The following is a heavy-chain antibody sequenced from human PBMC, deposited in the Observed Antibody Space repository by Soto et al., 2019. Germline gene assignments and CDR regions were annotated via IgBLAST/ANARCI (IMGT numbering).Heavy chain of an antibody. CDR1: GYTFTGYY. D-gene: IGHD4-4*01. CDR3: AGTTVTTGYYYYYGMDV. V-gene: IGHV1-46*01. Sequence: GASVKVSCKASGYTFTGYYMHWVRQAPGQGLEWMGIINPSGGSTSYAQKFQGRVTMTRDTSTSTVYMELSSLRSEDTAVYYCAGTTVTTGYYYYYGMDVWGQGTTVTVSS. J-gene: IGHJ6*02. CDR2: INPSGGST.